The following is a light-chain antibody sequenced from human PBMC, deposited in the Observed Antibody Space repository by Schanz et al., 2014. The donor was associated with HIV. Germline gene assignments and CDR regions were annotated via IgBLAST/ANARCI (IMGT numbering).Light chain of an antibody. Sequence: QSVLTQPPSVSGAPGQRVTISCTGTRSNIGTGFDVHWYQLLPGTAPKLLIYVTHQRPSGIPDRFSGSKSGTSATLGITGLQTGDEADYYCGTWDSSLSAGVFGGGTKVTVL. V-gene: IGLV1-51*01. CDR2: VTH. CDR3: GTWDSSLSAGV. J-gene: IGLJ2*01. CDR1: RSNIGTGFD.